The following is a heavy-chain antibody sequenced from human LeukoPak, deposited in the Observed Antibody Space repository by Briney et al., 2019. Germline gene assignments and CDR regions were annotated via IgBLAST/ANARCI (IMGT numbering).Heavy chain of an antibody. CDR1: GDCASSNMAA. V-gene: IGHV6-1*01. J-gene: IGHJ5*02. CDR3: ARDLDCFDP. Sequence: SQTLSVTCAMPGDCASSNMAAWNWIRQSPSRGLEWLGRTYYRSKWYNNYAVSVKSRITINPDTSKNQFSLQLNSVTPEDTAVRYFARDLDCFDPWGQGTLVTVSS. CDR2: TYYRSKWYN. D-gene: IGHD2-21*01.